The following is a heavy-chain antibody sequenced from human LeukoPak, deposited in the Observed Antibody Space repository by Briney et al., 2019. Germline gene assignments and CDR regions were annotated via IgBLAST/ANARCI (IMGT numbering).Heavy chain of an antibody. CDR3: ARVYYSRFDP. CDR1: GGSISSGSYY. D-gene: IGHD3-10*01. J-gene: IGHJ5*02. Sequence: PSETLSLTCTVSGGSISSGSYYWSWIRQPAGKGLEWIGRIYTSGSTNYNPSLKSRVTISVDTSKNQFSLKLSSVTAADTAVYYCARVYYSRFDPWGQGTLVTVSS. V-gene: IGHV4-61*02. CDR2: IYTSGST.